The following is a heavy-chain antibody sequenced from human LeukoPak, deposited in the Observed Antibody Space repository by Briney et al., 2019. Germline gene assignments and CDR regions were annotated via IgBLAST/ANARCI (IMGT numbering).Heavy chain of an antibody. CDR1: GFTFSSYE. J-gene: IGHJ6*03. D-gene: IGHD1-1*01. CDR2: ISSSGSTI. CDR3: ARAGTSTQYYYYMDV. V-gene: IGHV3-48*03. Sequence: PGGSLRLSCAASGFTFSSYEMNWVRQAPGKGLEWVSYISSSGSTIYYADSVKGRFTISRDNAKNSLYLQMNSLRAKDTAVYYCARAGTSTQYYYYMDVWGKGTTVTVSS.